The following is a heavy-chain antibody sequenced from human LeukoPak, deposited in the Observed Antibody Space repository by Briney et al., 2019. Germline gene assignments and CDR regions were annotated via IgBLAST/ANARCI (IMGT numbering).Heavy chain of an antibody. CDR2: ISDIGSI. Sequence: PSETLSLTCTVSGGSISSYYWSWIRQPPGKGLEWIAYISDIGSINYNPSLKSRVTISLDTSKNQFSLKLSSVTAADTAVYYCARGICSSTSCYTPGAFDIWGQGTMVTVSS. CDR3: ARGICSSTSCYTPGAFDI. CDR1: GGSISSYY. D-gene: IGHD2-2*02. V-gene: IGHV4-59*08. J-gene: IGHJ3*02.